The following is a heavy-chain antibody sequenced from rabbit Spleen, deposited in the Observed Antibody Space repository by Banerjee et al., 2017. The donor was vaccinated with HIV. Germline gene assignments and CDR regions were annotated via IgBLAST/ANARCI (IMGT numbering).Heavy chain of an antibody. CDR3: ARDTGSSFSSYGMDL. J-gene: IGHJ6*01. CDR1: GFSFASGYD. CDR2: ISAGSSDNT. Sequence: QSLEESGGGLVKPGTSLTLTCKASGFSFASGYDMCWVRQAPGKGLEWIACISAGSSDNTYYASWAKGRFTISKTSSTTVTLQMTSLTAADTATYFCARDTGSSFSSYGMDLWGQGTLVTVS. D-gene: IGHD8-1*01. V-gene: IGHV1S40*01.